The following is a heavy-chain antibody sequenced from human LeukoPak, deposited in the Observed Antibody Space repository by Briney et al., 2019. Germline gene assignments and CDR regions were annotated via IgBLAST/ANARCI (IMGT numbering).Heavy chain of an antibody. CDR1: GGSISSYY. CDR3: AREGLGYSSSWFFDY. CDR2: IYYSGST. V-gene: IGHV4-59*06. D-gene: IGHD6-13*01. Sequence: SETLSLTCTVSGGSISSYYWSWIRQHPGKGLEWIGYIYYSGSTYYNPSLKSRVTISVDTSKNQFSLKLSSVTAADTAVYYCAREGLGYSSSWFFDYWGQGTLVTVSS. J-gene: IGHJ4*02.